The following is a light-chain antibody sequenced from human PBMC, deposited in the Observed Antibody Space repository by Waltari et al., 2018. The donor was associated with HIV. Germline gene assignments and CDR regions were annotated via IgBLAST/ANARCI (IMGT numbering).Light chain of an antibody. CDR1: SSDVGNYNE. V-gene: IGLV2-18*02. Sequence: QSALTQPPSVSGSLGQSVTLPCTGTSSDVGNYNEVSWYQQSPGTAPKLIIYDVSNRPSGVPDRFSGSKSGNTASLTISGLQAEDEADYYCSSFTTSITVVFGGGTKLTVL. CDR2: DVS. J-gene: IGLJ2*01. CDR3: SSFTTSITVV.